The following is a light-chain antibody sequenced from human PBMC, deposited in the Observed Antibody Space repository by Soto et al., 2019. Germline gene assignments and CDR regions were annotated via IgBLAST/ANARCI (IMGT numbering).Light chain of an antibody. CDR3: QTSDSSPRT. CDR1: HTVMNNY. V-gene: IGKV3-20*01. Sequence: EIVLTQSPGTLSLSPGERATLSCSASHTVMNNYLAWSQQKPGQAPRLLIYDASRRSTGIPDRFSGSGSGKDFSLSIRRLAPEDFAVYYCQTSDSSPRTFGPGTRVDI. J-gene: IGKJ1*01. CDR2: DAS.